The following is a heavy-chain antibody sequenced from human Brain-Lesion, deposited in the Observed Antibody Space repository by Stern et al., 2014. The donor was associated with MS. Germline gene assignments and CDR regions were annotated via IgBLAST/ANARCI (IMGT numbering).Heavy chain of an antibody. CDR1: GLSFSDYW. V-gene: IGHV3-7*01. CDR2: IKQDGSEK. Sequence: EVQLLESGGGLAQPGGSLRLSCAASGLSFSDYWMSWVRPAPGKGLEWVAYIKQDGSEKYYLDSVKGRFTISRDNTKNSLSLQMNSLRAEDTAFYYCARGRDYFGPWGQGTLVTVSS. CDR3: ARGRDYFGP. J-gene: IGHJ4*02.